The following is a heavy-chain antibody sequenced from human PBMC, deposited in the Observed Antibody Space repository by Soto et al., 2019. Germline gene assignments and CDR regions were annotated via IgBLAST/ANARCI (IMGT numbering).Heavy chain of an antibody. V-gene: IGHV5-51*01. CDR2: IYPGDSDT. Sequence: LGESLKISCKASGYIITNYWIGWVRQMPGRGLEWMGIIYPGDSDTRYSPSFQGQVTISVDNSINTAYLQWRSLKASDTAIYFCATVGYSSTPSFFDFWGQGTRVTVSS. CDR1: GYIITNYW. D-gene: IGHD6-13*01. CDR3: ATVGYSSTPSFFDF. J-gene: IGHJ4*02.